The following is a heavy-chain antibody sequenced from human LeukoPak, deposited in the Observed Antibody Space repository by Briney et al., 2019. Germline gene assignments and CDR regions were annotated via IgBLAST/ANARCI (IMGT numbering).Heavy chain of an antibody. CDR1: GYTFTNYG. V-gene: IGHV1-18*01. CDR2: ISGYNGDI. J-gene: IGHJ3*02. D-gene: IGHD2/OR15-2a*01. CDR3: ARGAETYLRDAFDI. Sequence: GASVKVSCKASGYTFTNYGISWVRQAPGQGLEWMGWISGYNGDINYAQNLQGRVTVTTDTSTSTAYMELRSLISDDTAVYYCARGAETYLRDAFDIWGQGTMVTVSS.